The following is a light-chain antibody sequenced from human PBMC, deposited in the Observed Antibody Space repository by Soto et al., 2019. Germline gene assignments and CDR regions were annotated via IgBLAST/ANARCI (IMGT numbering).Light chain of an antibody. CDR2: WAS. J-gene: IGKJ2*01. CDR1: QSVLYSSNNKNY. Sequence: DIVMTQSPDSLAVSLGERATINCKSRQSVLYSSNNKNYLPWYQQRPGQPPKLLIYWASTRDSGVPDRFSCRVSGTDFTLTITSLQAEAVAVYYCQQYESTPPTFGQGTKLEIK. CDR3: QQYESTPPT. V-gene: IGKV4-1*01.